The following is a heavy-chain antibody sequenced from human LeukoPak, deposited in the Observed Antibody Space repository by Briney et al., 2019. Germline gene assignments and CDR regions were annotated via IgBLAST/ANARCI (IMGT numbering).Heavy chain of an antibody. CDR3: IPMWAFDI. D-gene: IGHD2-21*01. CDR2: IKSRNDGGTT. V-gene: IGHV3-15*01. J-gene: IGHJ3*02. CDR1: GFTFKNAW. Sequence: GGSLRLSCAASGFTFKNAWMSWVRQAPGKGLEWVGHIKSRNDGGTTDYAAPVKARFTISRDDSKNTLYLQMNSLKTEDTAVCYCIPMWAFDIWGQGTMVTVS.